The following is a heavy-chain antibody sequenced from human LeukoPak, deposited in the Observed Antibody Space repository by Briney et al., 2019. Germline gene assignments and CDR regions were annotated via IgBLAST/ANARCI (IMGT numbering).Heavy chain of an antibody. CDR2: ISSSSSTI. D-gene: IGHD3-3*01. V-gene: IGHV3-48*02. Sequence: GGSLRLSCAASGFTFSSYSMNWVRQAPGKGLEWVSYISSSSSTIYYADSVKGRFTISRDNAKNSLYLQMNSLRDEDTAVYYFARDRAITIFGVAPTPFDYWGQGTLVTVSS. CDR1: GFTFSSYS. CDR3: ARDRAITIFGVAPTPFDY. J-gene: IGHJ4*02.